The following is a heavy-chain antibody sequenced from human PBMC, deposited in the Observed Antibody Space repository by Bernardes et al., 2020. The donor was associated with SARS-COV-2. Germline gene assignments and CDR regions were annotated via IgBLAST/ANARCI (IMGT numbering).Heavy chain of an antibody. V-gene: IGHV4-59*01. CDR1: GGSISSYY. Sequence: SETLYLTCSVSGGSISSYYWSWIRKPPGKGLEWIGYIYYSGSTNYNPSLKSRVTISVDTSKNQFSLKLSSVTAADTAVYYCARGGRGDDYVWEKWGQGTLVTVSS. CDR3: ARGGRGDDYVWEK. CDR2: IYYSGST. J-gene: IGHJ4*02. D-gene: IGHD3-16*01.